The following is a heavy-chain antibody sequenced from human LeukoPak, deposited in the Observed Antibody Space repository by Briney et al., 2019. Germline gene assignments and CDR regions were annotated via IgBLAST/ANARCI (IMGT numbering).Heavy chain of an antibody. J-gene: IGHJ3*02. V-gene: IGHV1-69*13. CDR2: TIPIFNTT. D-gene: IGHD3-22*01. CDR1: GGTFSSYA. Sequence: GASVKVSCKASGGTFSSYAISWVRQAPGQGLEWMGGTIPIFNTTNYAQKFQDRVTITAVESTSTAYMELSSLRSDDTAVYYCARANPFLPPYYYDSSGYDGAFDIWGQGTMVTVSS. CDR3: ARANPFLPPYYYDSSGYDGAFDI.